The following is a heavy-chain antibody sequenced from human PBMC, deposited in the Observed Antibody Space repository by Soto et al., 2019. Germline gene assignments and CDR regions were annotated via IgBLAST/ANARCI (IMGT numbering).Heavy chain of an antibody. D-gene: IGHD5-12*01. V-gene: IGHV4-39*02. CDR2: IYYNGNT. CDR3: ARSGQVAGPDYFDY. CDR1: GGSISSSSYY. Sequence: SETLSLTCNVAGGSISSSSYYWGWIRQPPGKGLEWIGSIYYNGNTYDNPSLKSRVTMSVDTFENHFSLKLSSVTAADTAVYYCARSGQVAGPDYFDYWGQGTRVTVSS. J-gene: IGHJ4*02.